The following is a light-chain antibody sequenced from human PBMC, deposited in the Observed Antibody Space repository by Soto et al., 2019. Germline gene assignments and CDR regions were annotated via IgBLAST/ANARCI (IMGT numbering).Light chain of an antibody. CDR1: QTVSRN. V-gene: IGKV3-15*01. CDR3: KQYNNWPS. Sequence: VMTQSPATLSVSPGAIATLSCRASQTVSRNLAWYQQRPGQAPRLLIYDVFTRAAGIQARFSGSGSETEFTLTIRSLQSEDFAVYYCKQYNNWPSFGQGTRLEIK. J-gene: IGKJ5*01. CDR2: DVF.